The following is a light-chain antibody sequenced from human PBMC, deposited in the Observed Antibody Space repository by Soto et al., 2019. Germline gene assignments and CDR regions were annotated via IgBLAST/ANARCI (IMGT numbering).Light chain of an antibody. CDR3: QSYDSSLSGYV. V-gene: IGLV1-40*01. J-gene: IGLJ1*01. CDR1: SSNIGAGYD. CDR2: GNS. Sequence: QSALTHPPSLSGAPGQSVTNSRTGSSSNIGAGYDVHWYQQLPGTDPKLLIYGNSNRPSGVPARFSGSKSGPSASLAIPGLQAEDEADYYCQSYDSSLSGYVFGTGTKVTVL.